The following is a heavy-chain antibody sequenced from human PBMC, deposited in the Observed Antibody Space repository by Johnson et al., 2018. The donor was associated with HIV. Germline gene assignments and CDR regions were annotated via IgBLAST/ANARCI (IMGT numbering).Heavy chain of an antibody. CDR1: GFTFSSNY. CDR2: IYSGGST. Sequence: VQLVESGGGLVQPGGSLRLSCAASGFTFSSNYMSWVRQAPGKGLEWVSVIYSGGSTFYADSVKGRFTISRDNSKNTLYLQMNSLRTEDTAVYYCARGLLWFGGLLEAFDIWGQGTMVTVSS. D-gene: IGHD3-10*01. CDR3: ARGLLWFGGLLEAFDI. V-gene: IGHV3-66*01. J-gene: IGHJ3*02.